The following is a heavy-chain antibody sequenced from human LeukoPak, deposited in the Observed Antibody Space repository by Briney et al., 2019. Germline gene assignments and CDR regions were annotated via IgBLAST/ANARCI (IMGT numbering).Heavy chain of an antibody. CDR1: GYTFTVYH. Sequence: GASVKVSFKASGYTFTVYHMHWVRQAPGQGLEWMGWINPNSGGTNYAQKFQGRVTMTRDTSISTAYMELTSLRSDDTAVYYCVLSPVVVTAMDWGQGTLVTVSS. J-gene: IGHJ4*02. CDR2: INPNSGGT. CDR3: VLSPVVVTAMD. V-gene: IGHV1-2*02. D-gene: IGHD2-21*02.